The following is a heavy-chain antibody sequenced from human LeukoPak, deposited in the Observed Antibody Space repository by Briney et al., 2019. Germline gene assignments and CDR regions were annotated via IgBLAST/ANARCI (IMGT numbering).Heavy chain of an antibody. V-gene: IGHV6-1*01. Sequence: SQTLSLTCAISGDSVSSNSVTWNWIRQSPSRGLEGLGRTYYRSTWYNDYAVSVRGRITVNPDTSKNQFSLHLNSVTPEDTAVYYCARRLTQYDCFDPWGQGILVTVSS. J-gene: IGHJ5*02. CDR3: ARRLTQYDCFDP. D-gene: IGHD2-2*01. CDR1: GDSVSSNSVT. CDR2: TYYRSTWYN.